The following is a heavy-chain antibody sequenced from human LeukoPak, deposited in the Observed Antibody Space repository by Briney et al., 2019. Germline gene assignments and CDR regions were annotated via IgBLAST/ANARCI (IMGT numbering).Heavy chain of an antibody. D-gene: IGHD2-2*01. V-gene: IGHV4-59*01. Sequence: SETLPLTCTVSGGSISSYYWSWIRQPPRKGLEWIGYIYYSGSTNYNPSLKSRVTISVDTSKNQFSLKLSSVTAADTAVYYCARGGYCSSTSCLYYFDYWGQGTLVTVSS. CDR2: IYYSGST. CDR1: GGSISSYY. CDR3: ARGGYCSSTSCLYYFDY. J-gene: IGHJ4*02.